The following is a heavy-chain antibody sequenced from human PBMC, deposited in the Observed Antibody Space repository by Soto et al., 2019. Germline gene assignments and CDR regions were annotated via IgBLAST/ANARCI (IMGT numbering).Heavy chain of an antibody. CDR3: ARLVTAAGAFDY. J-gene: IGHJ4*02. V-gene: IGHV4-34*01. CDR1: GGSFSGYY. D-gene: IGHD6-13*01. CDR2: IYHSGST. Sequence: SETLSLTCAVYGGSFSGYYWSWIRQPPGKGLEWIGEIYHSGSTYYNPSLKSRVTISVDTSKNQFSLKLSSVTAADTAVYYCARLVTAAGAFDYWGQGTLVTVSS.